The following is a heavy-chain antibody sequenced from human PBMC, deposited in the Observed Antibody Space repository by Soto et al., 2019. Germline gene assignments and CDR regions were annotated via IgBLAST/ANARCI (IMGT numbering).Heavy chain of an antibody. CDR2: ISGSGGST. Sequence: WSLRLSCSASIFTFSSYAMSWARQDPGKGLEWVSAISGSGGSTYYADYVKGRFTISRDNSKNTLYLQMNSLRSEDTAVYYCAKIGPSWYDAFDIWGQGT. CDR3: AKIGPSWYDAFDI. D-gene: IGHD6-13*01. CDR1: IFTFSSYA. V-gene: IGHV3-23*01. J-gene: IGHJ3*02.